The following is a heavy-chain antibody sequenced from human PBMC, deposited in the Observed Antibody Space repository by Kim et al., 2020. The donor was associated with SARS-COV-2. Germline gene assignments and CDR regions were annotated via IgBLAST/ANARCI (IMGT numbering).Heavy chain of an antibody. CDR2: IYYSGST. CDR1: GGSISSSSYY. V-gene: IGHV4-39*07. CDR3: ARVFGVRGVISYYYYGMDV. D-gene: IGHD3-10*01. Sequence: SETLSLTCTVSGGSISSSSYYWGWIRQPPGKGLEWIGSIYYSGSTYYNPSLKSRVTISVDTSKNQFSLKLSSVTAADTAVYYCARVFGVRGVISYYYYGMDVWGQGTTVTVSS. J-gene: IGHJ6*02.